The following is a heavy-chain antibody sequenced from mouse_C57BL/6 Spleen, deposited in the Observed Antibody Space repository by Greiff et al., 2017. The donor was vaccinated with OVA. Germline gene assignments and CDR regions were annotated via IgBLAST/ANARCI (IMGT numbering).Heavy chain of an antibody. Sequence: VQLVESGAELARPGASVKLSCKASGYTFTSYGISWVKQRTGQGLEWIGEIYPRSGNTYYNEKFKGKATLTADKSSSTAYMELRSLTSEDSAVYFCARRPILLGVDYWGQGTTLTVSS. CDR1: GYTFTSYG. J-gene: IGHJ2*01. V-gene: IGHV1-81*01. CDR2: IYPRSGNT. D-gene: IGHD1-1*01. CDR3: ARRPILLGVDY.